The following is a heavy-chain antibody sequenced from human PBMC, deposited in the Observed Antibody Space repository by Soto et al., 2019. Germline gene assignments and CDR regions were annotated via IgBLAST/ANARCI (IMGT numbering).Heavy chain of an antibody. CDR2: ISWNSGSI. Sequence: GGSLRLSCAASGFTFDDYAMHWVRQAPGKGLEWVSGISWNSGSIGYADSVKGRFTISRDNAKNSLYLQMNSLRAEDTALYYCAKDPEPYGVYFGNYFDYWGQGTLVTVSS. J-gene: IGHJ4*02. D-gene: IGHD4-17*01. CDR1: GFTFDDYA. V-gene: IGHV3-9*01. CDR3: AKDPEPYGVYFGNYFDY.